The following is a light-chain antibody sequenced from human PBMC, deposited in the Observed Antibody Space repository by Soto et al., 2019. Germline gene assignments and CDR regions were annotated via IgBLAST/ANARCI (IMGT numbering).Light chain of an antibody. V-gene: IGKV1-17*02. CDR1: QDIRDD. J-gene: IGKJ3*01. CDR3: LQHTGVPFT. CDR2: ASS. Sequence: DIQMTQSPSSLSASVGDRVTITCRASQDIRDDLDWYQQRPGKAPKRLIYASSSLQSGAPARFSGSGSGTEFTLTISNLYPEDFATYYCLQHTGVPFTFGPGTKVDVK.